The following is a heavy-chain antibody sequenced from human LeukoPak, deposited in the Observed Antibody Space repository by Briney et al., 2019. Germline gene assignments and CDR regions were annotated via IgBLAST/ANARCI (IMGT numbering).Heavy chain of an antibody. J-gene: IGHJ3*02. CDR2: IYYSGST. CDR3: ARDGATVTTFNYDAFDI. V-gene: IGHV4-59*01. D-gene: IGHD4-17*01. CDR1: GGSISSYY. Sequence: SETLSLTCTVSGGSISSYYWSWIRQPPGKGLEWIGYIYYSGSTNYNPSLKSRVTISVDTSKNQFSLKLSSVTAADTAVYYCARDGATVTTFNYDAFDIWGQGTMVTVSS.